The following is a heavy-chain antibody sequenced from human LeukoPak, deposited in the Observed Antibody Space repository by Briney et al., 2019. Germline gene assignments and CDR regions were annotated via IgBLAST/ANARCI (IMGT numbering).Heavy chain of an antibody. Sequence: PGGSLRLSCAASGFTFDDYGMSWVRQAPGKGLEWVSGINWNGGSTGYADSVKGRFTISRDNAQNSLYLQMNSLRAEDTALYYCARDGMDYYDSSGSNVFDYWGQGTLVTVSS. V-gene: IGHV3-20*04. J-gene: IGHJ4*02. CDR3: ARDGMDYYDSSGSNVFDY. D-gene: IGHD3-22*01. CDR2: INWNGGST. CDR1: GFTFDDYG.